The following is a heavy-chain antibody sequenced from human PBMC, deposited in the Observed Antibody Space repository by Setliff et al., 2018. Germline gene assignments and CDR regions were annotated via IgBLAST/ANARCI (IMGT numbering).Heavy chain of an antibody. D-gene: IGHD6-19*01. Sequence: KPSETLSLTCTVSGGSISSYYWSWIRQPAGKGLEWIGHIYIGGSANYNPSLKIRVTMSIDTSKNQFSLKLNSVTAADMAVYYCAREQWLDPPGYYYIDVWAKGTTVTVSS. J-gene: IGHJ6*03. V-gene: IGHV4-4*07. CDR1: GGSISSYY. CDR2: IYIGGSA. CDR3: AREQWLDPPGYYYIDV.